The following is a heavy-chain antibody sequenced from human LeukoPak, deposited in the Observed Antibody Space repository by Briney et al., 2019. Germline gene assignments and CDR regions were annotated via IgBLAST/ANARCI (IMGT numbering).Heavy chain of an antibody. Sequence: GGSLRLSCAASGFTFSSYTIHWFRQAPGKGLEWVTIISYDGSNKYYADSVKGRFTISRGNSKNTLYLQMNSLRAEDTAVYYCARDRGLSGAFDIWGQGTMVTVSS. CDR1: GFTFSSYT. J-gene: IGHJ3*02. D-gene: IGHD3-10*01. CDR3: ARDRGLSGAFDI. CDR2: ISYDGSNK. V-gene: IGHV3-30-3*01.